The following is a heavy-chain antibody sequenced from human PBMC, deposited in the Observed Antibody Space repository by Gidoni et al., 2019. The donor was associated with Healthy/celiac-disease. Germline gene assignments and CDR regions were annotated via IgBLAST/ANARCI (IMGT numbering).Heavy chain of an antibody. CDR3: ARGLDYYDSSGYYNNWFDP. V-gene: IGHV1-8*01. Sequence: QVQLVQSGAEVKKPGASVKVSCKASGYTFTSSAINWVRQATGQGLEWMGWMNPNSGNTGYAQKFQGRVTMTRNTSISTAYMELSSLRSEDTAVYYCARGLDYYDSSGYYNNWFDPWGQGTLVTVSS. CDR1: GYTFTSSA. D-gene: IGHD3-22*01. J-gene: IGHJ5*02. CDR2: MNPNSGNT.